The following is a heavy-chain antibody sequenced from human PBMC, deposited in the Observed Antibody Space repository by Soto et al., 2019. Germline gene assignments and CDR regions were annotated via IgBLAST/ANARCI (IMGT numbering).Heavy chain of an antibody. CDR2: IYYSGST. D-gene: IGHD5-18*01. CDR3: ARRYGSCFDY. Sequence: QVQLQESGPGLVKPSETLSLTCTVSGGSISSYYWSWIRQPPGKGLKWIGYIYYSGSTNYNPSLNSRVTISGDTSKNQFSMKLSSVTAADTAVYYCARRYGSCFDYWGQGTLVTVSS. CDR1: GGSISSYY. J-gene: IGHJ4*02. V-gene: IGHV4-59*08.